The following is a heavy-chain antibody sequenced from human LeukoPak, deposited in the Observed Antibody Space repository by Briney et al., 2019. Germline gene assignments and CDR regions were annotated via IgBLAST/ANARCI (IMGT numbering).Heavy chain of an antibody. CDR3: ARVRSGSFFDY. CDR1: GYTFTGYY. J-gene: IGHJ4*02. V-gene: IGHV1-2*06. CDR2: INPNSGGT. Sequence: ASVKVSCRASGYTFTGYYMHWVRQAPGQGLEWMGRINPNSGGTNYAQKFQGRVTMTRDTSISTAYMELSRLRSDDTAVYYCARVRSGSFFDYWGQGTLVTVSS. D-gene: IGHD1-26*01.